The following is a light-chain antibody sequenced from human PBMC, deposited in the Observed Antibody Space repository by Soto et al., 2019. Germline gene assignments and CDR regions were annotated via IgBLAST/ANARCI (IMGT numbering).Light chain of an antibody. CDR2: GPS. V-gene: IGKV3-15*01. CDR3: QQFNSWPGT. J-gene: IGKJ1*01. CDR1: QSVSSN. Sequence: EIVMTQSPATLSVSPGERATLSCRASQSVSSNLAWYQQKPGQAPRLLIYGPSTRATGIPAWFSGSGSGTEFPLTISSLQSEDSAVYYCQQFNSWPGTFGQGTKVEIK.